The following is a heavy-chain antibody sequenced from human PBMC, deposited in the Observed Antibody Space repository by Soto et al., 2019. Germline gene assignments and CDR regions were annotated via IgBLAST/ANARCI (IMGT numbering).Heavy chain of an antibody. J-gene: IGHJ4*02. Sequence: QVQLQESGPGLVKPSETLSLTCTVSGGSISSYYWSWIRQPPGKGLEWIGYIYYSGSTNYNPSLKSRSTISIDTANDQFARQLSSVTAADTAVYYCARVTGRWLQYVDYWGQGTLVTVSS. D-gene: IGHD5-12*01. CDR2: IYYSGST. V-gene: IGHV4-59*01. CDR3: ARVTGRWLQYVDY. CDR1: GGSISSYY.